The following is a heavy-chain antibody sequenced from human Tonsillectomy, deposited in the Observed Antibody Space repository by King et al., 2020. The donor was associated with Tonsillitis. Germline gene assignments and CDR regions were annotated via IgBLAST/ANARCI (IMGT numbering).Heavy chain of an antibody. CDR1: GFSLTTSGVG. CDR3: AHIAIDRAHDC. V-gene: IGHV2-5*02. D-gene: IGHD1-14*01. CDR2: IYWDDGE. Sequence: ITLKESGPTLVKPTQTLTLTCTFSGFSLTTSGVGVGWVRQPPGKALEWLALIYWDDGERYSPSLKSRLTITKDTSKNQVVLTMTNMDPVDTATYYCAHIAIDRAHDCWGQGTLVTVSS. J-gene: IGHJ4*02.